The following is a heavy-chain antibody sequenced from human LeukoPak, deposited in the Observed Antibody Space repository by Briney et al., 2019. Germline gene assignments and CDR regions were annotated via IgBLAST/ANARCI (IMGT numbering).Heavy chain of an antibody. D-gene: IGHD2-15*01. CDR3: ARDGYCSGGSCLNFDY. CDR1: GYSFTSYW. J-gene: IGHJ4*02. CDR2: IYPGDSDT. Sequence: GESLKISCKGSGYSFTSYWIGWVRQMPGKGLEWMGIIYPGDSDTRYSPSFQGQATISADKSISTAYLQWSSLKASDTAMYYCARDGYCSGGSCLNFDYWGQGTLVTVSS. V-gene: IGHV5-51*01.